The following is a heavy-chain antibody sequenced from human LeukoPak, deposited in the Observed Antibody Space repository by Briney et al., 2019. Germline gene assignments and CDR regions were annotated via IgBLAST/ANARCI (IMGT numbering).Heavy chain of an antibody. Sequence: ASVKVSCTASGYTFTSYGISWVRQAPGQGLEWMGWISAYNGNTNYAQKLQGRVTMTTDTSTSTAYMELRSLRSDDTAVYYCARTGDLAVAGTIGYWGQGTLVTVSS. J-gene: IGHJ4*02. CDR3: ARTGDLAVAGTIGY. CDR1: GYTFTSYG. CDR2: ISAYNGNT. D-gene: IGHD6-19*01. V-gene: IGHV1-18*01.